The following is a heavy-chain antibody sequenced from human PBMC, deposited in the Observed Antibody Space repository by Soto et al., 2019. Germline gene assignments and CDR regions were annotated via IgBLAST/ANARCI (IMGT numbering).Heavy chain of an antibody. CDR3: ARDLRGHYGP. D-gene: IGHD4-17*01. Sequence: GSLRLSCEGSGFNFRNFNMIWVRQAPGKGLEWVSSVSGSSSYIYYADSVKGRFTVSRDNANNLVFLQMNGLRPEDTAMYYCARDLRGHYGPWGQGTMVTVSS. V-gene: IGHV3-21*06. CDR1: GFNFRNFN. J-gene: IGHJ3*01. CDR2: VSGSSSYI.